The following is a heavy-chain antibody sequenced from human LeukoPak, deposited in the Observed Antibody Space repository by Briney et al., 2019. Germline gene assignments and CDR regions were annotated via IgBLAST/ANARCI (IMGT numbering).Heavy chain of an antibody. CDR3: ARDMEFWSGSDY. V-gene: IGHV3-23*01. J-gene: IGHJ4*02. D-gene: IGHD3-3*01. Sequence: GGSLRLSCAASGFTFSSYGMSWVRQAPGKGLEWVSAISGSGGSTYYADSVKGRFTISRDNSKNTLYLQMNSLRAEDTAVYCCARDMEFWSGSDYWGQGTLVTVSS. CDR2: ISGSGGST. CDR1: GFTFSSYG.